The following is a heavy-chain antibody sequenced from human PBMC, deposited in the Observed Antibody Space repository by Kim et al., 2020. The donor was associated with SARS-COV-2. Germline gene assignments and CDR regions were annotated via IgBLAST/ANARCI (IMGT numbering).Heavy chain of an antibody. J-gene: IGHJ6*02. V-gene: IGHV3-33*06. CDR1: GFTFSSYG. CDR3: AKDLCPPYCGGDPDAYYYGMDV. CDR2: IWYDGSNK. Sequence: GGSLRLSCAASGFTFSSYGMHWVRQAPGKGLEWVAVIWYDGSNKYYADSVKGRFTISRDNSKNTLYLQMNSLRAEDTAVYYCAKDLCPPYCGGDPDAYYYGMDVWGQGTTVTVSS. D-gene: IGHD2-21*02.